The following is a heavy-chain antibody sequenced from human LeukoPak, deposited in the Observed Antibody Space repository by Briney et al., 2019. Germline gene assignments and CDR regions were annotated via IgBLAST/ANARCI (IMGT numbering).Heavy chain of an antibody. V-gene: IGHV3-30-3*01. D-gene: IGHD1-26*01. Sequence: GGSLRLSWAASGFTFSSYAMHWVRQAPGKGLEWVAVISYDGSNKYYADSVKGRFTISRDNSKNTLYLQMNSLRTEDTAVYYCARGRYTSTNWFDPWGQGTLVTVSS. CDR2: ISYDGSNK. CDR3: ARGRYTSTNWFDP. J-gene: IGHJ5*02. CDR1: GFTFSSYA.